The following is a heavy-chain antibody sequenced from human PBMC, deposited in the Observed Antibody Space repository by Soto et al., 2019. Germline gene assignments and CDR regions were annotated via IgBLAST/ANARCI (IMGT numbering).Heavy chain of an antibody. D-gene: IGHD6-19*01. J-gene: IGHJ4*02. CDR3: ARHDRPAVANFDF. Sequence: PSETLSLTCSVSVDSFSSSSYFWGWILQPPGKGLEWIATLYYSGSTFYNPSLKSRPTISVDTSKNQFSLKLSSVTAADTAVYYCARHDRPAVANFDFWGQGILVTVSS. CDR1: VDSFSSSSYF. V-gene: IGHV4-39*01. CDR2: LYYSGST.